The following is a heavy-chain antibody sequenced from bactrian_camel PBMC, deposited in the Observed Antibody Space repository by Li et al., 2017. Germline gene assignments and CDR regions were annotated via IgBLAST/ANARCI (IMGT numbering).Heavy chain of an antibody. CDR2: IDKDKET. CDR1: GTTIRTVC. J-gene: IGHJ4*01. D-gene: IGHD6*01. V-gene: IGHV3S53*01. CDR3: AADRFCAYGLASKVADSRY. Sequence: HVQLVESGGGSAQAGGSQRLSCAVSGTTIRTVCMAWFRQAPGKEREEVAAIDKDKETAYTDSVKGRFSISKDYAKNTLYLEMNSLKPEDTAIYYCAADRFCAYGLASKVADSRYWGQGTQ.